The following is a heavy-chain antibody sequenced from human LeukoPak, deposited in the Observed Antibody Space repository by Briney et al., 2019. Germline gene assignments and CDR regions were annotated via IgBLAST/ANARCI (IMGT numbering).Heavy chain of an antibody. V-gene: IGHV3-64D*06. Sequence: GGSLRLSCSASGFTFSSYAMHWVRQAPGKGLEYVSVINNNGGSTYFADSVKGRFAISRDNSKNTLYLQMSSLRAEDTAVYYCVKGGRYCSSASCSAFDYFDYWGQGTLVTVSP. D-gene: IGHD2-2*01. CDR3: VKGGRYCSSASCSAFDYFDY. J-gene: IGHJ4*02. CDR1: GFTFSSYA. CDR2: INNNGGST.